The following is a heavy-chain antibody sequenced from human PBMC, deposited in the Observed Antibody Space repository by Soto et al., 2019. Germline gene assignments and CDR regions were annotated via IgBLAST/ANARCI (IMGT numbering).Heavy chain of an antibody. Sequence: LSLTCTVSGGSISSGGYYWSWIRQHPGKGLEWIGYIYYSGSTYYNPSLKSRVTISVDTSKNQFSLKLSSVTAADTAVYYCARGRENGDYEDFDYWGQGTLVTVSS. CDR2: IYYSGST. D-gene: IGHD4-17*01. CDR3: ARGRENGDYEDFDY. V-gene: IGHV4-31*03. J-gene: IGHJ4*02. CDR1: GGSISSGGYY.